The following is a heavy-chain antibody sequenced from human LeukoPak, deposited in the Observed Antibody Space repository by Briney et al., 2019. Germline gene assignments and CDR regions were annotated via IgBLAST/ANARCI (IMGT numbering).Heavy chain of an antibody. CDR3: AREWDGAGYCSGGSCLGLYYYYYGMDV. J-gene: IGHJ6*02. CDR2: ISSSSSYI. D-gene: IGHD2-15*01. CDR1: GFTFSSYS. V-gene: IGHV3-21*01. Sequence: PGGSLRLSCAASGFTFSSYSMNWVRQAPGKGLEWVSSISSSSSYIYYADSVKGRFTISRDNAKNSLYLQMNSLRAEDTAVYYCAREWDGAGYCSGGSCLGLYYYYYGMDVWGQGTTVTVSS.